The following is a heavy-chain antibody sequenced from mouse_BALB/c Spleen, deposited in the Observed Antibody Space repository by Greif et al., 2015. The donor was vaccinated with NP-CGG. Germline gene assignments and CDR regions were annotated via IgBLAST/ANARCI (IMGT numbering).Heavy chain of an antibody. J-gene: IGHJ1*01. CDR2: IYPGDGDT. V-gene: IGHV1-82*01. CDR1: GYAFSSSW. CDR3: ARYPYFDV. Sequence: QAQLKHSGPELVKPGASVKISCKASGYAFSSSWMNWVKQRPGQGLEWIGRIYPGDGDTNYNGKFKGKATLTADKSSSTAYMQLSSLTSVDSAVYFCARYPYFDVWGAGTTVTVSS.